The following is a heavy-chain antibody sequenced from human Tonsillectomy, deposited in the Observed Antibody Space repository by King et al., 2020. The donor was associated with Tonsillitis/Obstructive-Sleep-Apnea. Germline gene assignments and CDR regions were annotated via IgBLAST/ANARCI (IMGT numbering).Heavy chain of an antibody. Sequence: QLQESGPGLVKPSGTLSLTCAVYGGSISSSNWWSWVRQPPGRGLEWIGKIYHSGSTNYNPSLKSRVTISVDKSKNQFSLKLSSVTAADTAVYYCASGYCSSTSCFNWFDPWGQGTLVTVSS. D-gene: IGHD2-2*01. J-gene: IGHJ5*02. CDR3: ASGYCSSTSCFNWFDP. CDR2: IYHSGST. CDR1: GGSISSSNW. V-gene: IGHV4-4*02.